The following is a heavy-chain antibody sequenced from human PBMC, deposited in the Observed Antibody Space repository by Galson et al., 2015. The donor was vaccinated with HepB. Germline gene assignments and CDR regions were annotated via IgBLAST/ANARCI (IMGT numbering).Heavy chain of an antibody. D-gene: IGHD4-23*01. CDR2: INTNSGKP. J-gene: IGHJ4*02. V-gene: IGHV7-4-1*02. Sequence: SVKVSCKASEYIFSRYGMSWVRQAPGKGLEWMGWINTNSGKPTYAQGFTGRFVFSLDTSVNTPSMQINNLKAEDTAVYYCARVGYGGSHDYYFDNWGQGTLVTVSS. CDR1: EYIFSRYG. CDR3: ARVGYGGSHDYYFDN.